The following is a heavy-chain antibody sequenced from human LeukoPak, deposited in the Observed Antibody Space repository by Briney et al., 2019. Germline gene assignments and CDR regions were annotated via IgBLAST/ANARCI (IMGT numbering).Heavy chain of an antibody. CDR2: IKTDGSAT. V-gene: IGHV3-7*01. CDR3: VRNLPGTGY. J-gene: IGHJ4*02. CDR1: GFTFSNFW. Sequence: PGGSLRLSCAASGFTFSNFWISWVRQAPGKGLEWVANIKTDGSATYYADSVKGRFTISRDNAKNSLYLEINSLRVEDTAVYYCVRNLPGTGYWGQGTPVTVSS. D-gene: IGHD3-9*01.